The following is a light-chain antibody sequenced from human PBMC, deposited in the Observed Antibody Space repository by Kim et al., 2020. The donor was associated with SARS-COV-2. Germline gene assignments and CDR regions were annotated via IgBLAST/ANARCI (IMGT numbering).Light chain of an antibody. CDR2: DVS. J-gene: IGLJ2*01. Sequence: GQSVTISCPGTSSDLHDYKHVSWYQQHSGKAPKLMIYDVSERPSGVPDRFSASKSGNTASLTVSGLQAEDEADYFCTSYTGSNNFVFGGGTQLTVL. CDR3: TSYTGSNNFV. CDR1: SSDLHDYKH. V-gene: IGLV2-8*01.